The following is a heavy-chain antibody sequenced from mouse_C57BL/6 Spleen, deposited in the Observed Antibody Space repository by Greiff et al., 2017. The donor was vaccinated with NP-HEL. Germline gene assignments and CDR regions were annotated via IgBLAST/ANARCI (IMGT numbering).Heavy chain of an antibody. D-gene: IGHD1-1*01. CDR2: IYPGDGDT. V-gene: IGHV1-82*01. J-gene: IGHJ2*01. CDR1: GYAFSSSW. CDR3: ARKGVTVAFDY. Sequence: VQLQQSGPELVKPGASVKISCKASGYAFSSSWMNWVKQRPGKGLEWIGRIYPGDGDTNYNGKVKGKATLTADKSSSTAYMQLRSLTSEDSAVYFCARKGVTVAFDYWGQGTTLTVSS.